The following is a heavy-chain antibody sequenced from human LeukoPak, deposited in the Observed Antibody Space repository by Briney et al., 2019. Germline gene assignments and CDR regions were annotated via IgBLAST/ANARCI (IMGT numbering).Heavy chain of an antibody. Sequence: SSETLSLTCAVSGYSISSGYYWGWIRQPPGKGLEWIGSIYHNGNTYYNPSLKSRVTISVDTSKNQFSLKLSSVTAADTAVYYCARLSITMILVVITEYYFDYWGQGTLVTVPS. D-gene: IGHD3-22*01. CDR1: GYSISSGYY. CDR3: ARLSITMILVVITEYYFDY. V-gene: IGHV4-38-2*01. CDR2: IYHNGNT. J-gene: IGHJ4*02.